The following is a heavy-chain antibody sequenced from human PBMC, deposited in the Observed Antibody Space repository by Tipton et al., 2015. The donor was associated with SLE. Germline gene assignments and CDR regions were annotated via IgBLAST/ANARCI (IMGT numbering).Heavy chain of an antibody. V-gene: IGHV4-59*08. CDR2: IYYSGST. Sequence: TLSLTCTVSGGSISSYYWSWIRQPPGKGLEWIGYIYYSGSTNYNPSLKSRVTISVDTSKNQFSLKLSPVTAADTAVYYCARHPVPGGDQGAFDIWGQGTMVTVSS. CDR3: ARHPVPGGDQGAFDI. J-gene: IGHJ3*02. CDR1: GGSISSYY. D-gene: IGHD2-21*02.